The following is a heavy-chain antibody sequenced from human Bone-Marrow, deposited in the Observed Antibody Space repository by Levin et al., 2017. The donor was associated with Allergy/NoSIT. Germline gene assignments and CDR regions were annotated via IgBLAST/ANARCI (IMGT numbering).Heavy chain of an antibody. J-gene: IGHJ3*02. D-gene: IGHD2-2*01. CDR1: GFSLSTSGVG. CDR2: IYWDDDK. CDR3: ARLQLLLEGPRSYDAFDI. Sequence: SGPTLVKPTQTLTLTCTFSGFSLSTSGVGVGWIRQPPGKALEWLALIYWDDDKRYSPSLKSRLTITKDTSKNQVVLTMTNMDPVDTATYYCARLQLLLEGPRSYDAFDIWGQGTMVTVSS. V-gene: IGHV2-5*02.